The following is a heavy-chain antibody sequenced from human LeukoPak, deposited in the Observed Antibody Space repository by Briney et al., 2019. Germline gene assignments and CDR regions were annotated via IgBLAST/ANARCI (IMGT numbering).Heavy chain of an antibody. J-gene: IGHJ4*02. CDR3: ARDRWELRGEFVY. D-gene: IGHD1-26*01. CDR2: IGSSSSSI. Sequence: GGSLRLSCAASGXMFSGYSMNWVRQAPGRGLEWVSSIGSSSSSIYYADSVKGRFTISRDNAKNSLYLQMNSLRAEDTAVYYCARDRWELRGEFVYWGQGTLVTVSS. CDR1: GXMFSGYS. V-gene: IGHV3-21*01.